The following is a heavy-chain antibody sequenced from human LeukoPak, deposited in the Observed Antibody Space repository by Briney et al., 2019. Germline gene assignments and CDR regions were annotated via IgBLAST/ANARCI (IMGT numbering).Heavy chain of an antibody. CDR1: GGTFSSYA. CDR3: ARFPVAVAVDLEDYFDY. CDR2: IIPIFGTA. J-gene: IGHJ4*02. D-gene: IGHD6-19*01. Sequence: SVKVSCKASGGTFSSYAISWVRQAPGQGLEWMGGIIPIFGTANYAQKFQGRVTITADESTSTAYMELSSLRYEDTAVYYCARFPVAVAVDLEDYFDYWGQGTLVTVSS. V-gene: IGHV1-69*01.